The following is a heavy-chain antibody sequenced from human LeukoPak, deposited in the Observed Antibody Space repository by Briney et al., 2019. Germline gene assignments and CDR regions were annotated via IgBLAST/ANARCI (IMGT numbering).Heavy chain of an antibody. CDR1: GFKFSSYS. CDR3: VRDETGGEVYKY. Sequence: PGGSLRLSCAASGFKFSSYSMNWVRQAPGKGLEWVSSISPSGNYMHFADSVKGRFTVSRDNAHSTLYLQMSSLQVQDTALYYCVRDETGGEVYKYWGQGTLITVSS. V-gene: IGHV3-21*06. J-gene: IGHJ4*02. D-gene: IGHD2-21*01. CDR2: ISPSGNYM.